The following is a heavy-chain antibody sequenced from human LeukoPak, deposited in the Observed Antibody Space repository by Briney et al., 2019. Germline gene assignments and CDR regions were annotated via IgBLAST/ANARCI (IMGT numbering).Heavy chain of an antibody. V-gene: IGHV1-2*02. Sequence: EASVKVSCTAPGYTFTDRYIHWVRQAPGQGLEWMGWMKPNTGGTKYAEKFQGRVTMTRDTSISTAYMELNGLRSDDTAVYYCARGPGTRIVVSNEYFHHWGQGTLVTVSS. J-gene: IGHJ1*01. CDR1: GYTFTDRY. D-gene: IGHD3-22*01. CDR2: MKPNTGGT. CDR3: ARGPGTRIVVSNEYFHH.